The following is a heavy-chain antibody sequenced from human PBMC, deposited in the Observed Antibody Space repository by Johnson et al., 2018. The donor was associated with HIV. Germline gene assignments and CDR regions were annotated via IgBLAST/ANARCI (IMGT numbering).Heavy chain of an antibody. CDR3: AKEGEAFDI. CDR2: IKQDGSEK. J-gene: IGHJ3*02. CDR1: GFTFSSYW. Sequence: VQLVESGGGLVQPGGSLRLSCAASGFTFSSYWMSWVRQAPGKGLEWVANIKQDGSEKYYVDSVKGRFTISRDNAKKTLYVQMNSLRAEDTAVYYCAKEGEAFDIWGQGTMVTVSS. V-gene: IGHV3-7*01. D-gene: IGHD3-16*01.